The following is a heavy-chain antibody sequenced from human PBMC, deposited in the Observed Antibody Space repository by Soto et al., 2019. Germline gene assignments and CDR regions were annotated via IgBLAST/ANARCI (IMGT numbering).Heavy chain of an antibody. D-gene: IGHD3-3*01. CDR3: ARGRLFLTTSGLAITYFDY. CDR2: ITHGGST. Sequence: PSETLSLTCAVYSGSFSGYYYSWIRQSPGKGLEWIGEITHGGSTTYSPSLKSRVTMSLDTSKNQFSLNMTSMTAADTAAYYCARGRLFLTTSGLAITYFDYWGQGTLVTVSS. J-gene: IGHJ4*02. CDR1: SGSFSGYY. V-gene: IGHV4-34*01.